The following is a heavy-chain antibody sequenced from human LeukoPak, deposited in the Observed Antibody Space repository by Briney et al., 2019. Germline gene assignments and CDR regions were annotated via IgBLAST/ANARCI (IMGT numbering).Heavy chain of an antibody. J-gene: IGHJ4*02. Sequence: PGGSLRPSCAASGCTFSSYAMSWVRQVPGKGLEWVSAISGSGGSTYYADSVKGRFTISRDNPKNTLYLQMNSLRAEDKAVYYCAKRALLGFGELYYFAYWGQGTLVTVSS. D-gene: IGHD3-10*01. CDR3: AKRALLGFGELYYFAY. CDR2: ISGSGGST. V-gene: IGHV3-23*01. CDR1: GCTFSSYA.